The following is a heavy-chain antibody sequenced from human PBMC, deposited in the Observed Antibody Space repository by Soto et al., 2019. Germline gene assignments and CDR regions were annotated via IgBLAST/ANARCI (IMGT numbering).Heavy chain of an antibody. J-gene: IGHJ6*02. D-gene: IGHD4-17*01. V-gene: IGHV4-39*01. Sequence: SETLSLTCTVSGGSISSSSYYWGWIRQPPGKGLEWIGSIYYSGSTYYNPSLKSRVTISVDTSKNQFSLKLSSVTAADTAVYYCAGYYGGNSDYYYYDMDVWGQGTTVTVSS. CDR1: GGSISSSSYY. CDR3: AGYYGGNSDYYYYDMDV. CDR2: IYYSGST.